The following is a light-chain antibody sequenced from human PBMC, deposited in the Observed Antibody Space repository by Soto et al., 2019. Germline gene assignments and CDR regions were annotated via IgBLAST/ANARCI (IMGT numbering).Light chain of an antibody. CDR2: DVS. V-gene: IGLV2-14*03. CDR1: SSDVGGYNY. CDR3: SSYSRRSTYV. Sequence: QSVLTQPASVSGSPGQSITISCTGTSSDVGGYNYVSWYQQHPGKAPKLIIYDVSYRPSGVSNRFSGSKSGNTASLTISGLQAEEEADYFRSSYSRRSTYVFGTGTKVTVL. J-gene: IGLJ1*01.